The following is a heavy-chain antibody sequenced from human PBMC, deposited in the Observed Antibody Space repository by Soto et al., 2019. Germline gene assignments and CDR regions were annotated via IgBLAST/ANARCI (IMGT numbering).Heavy chain of an antibody. V-gene: IGHV3-23*01. CDR1: GFTFSTYA. Sequence: EEQLLESGGGLIHPGGSLRLSCATSGFTFSTYAISWVRQAPGEALEWVSSIIGNSEITYYADSVKGRFTISKDSSTNTVYLQTSGPRVAHPAAYSSANDKHSMSGSYTSCHFSHGMDVWGQGPTVTVS. CDR3: ANDKHSMSGSYTSCHFSHGMDV. D-gene: IGHD3-10*01. CDR2: IIGNSEIT. J-gene: IGHJ6*02.